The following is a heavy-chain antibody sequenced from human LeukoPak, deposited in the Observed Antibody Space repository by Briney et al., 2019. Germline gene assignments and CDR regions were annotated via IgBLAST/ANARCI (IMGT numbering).Heavy chain of an antibody. V-gene: IGHV3-53*01. D-gene: IGHD3-10*01. CDR3: ARDQDYYGSGSL. CDR1: GFTVSSNY. CDR2: IYSGGST. J-gene: IGHJ4*02. Sequence: PGRSLRLSCAASGFTVSSNYMSWVRQAPGKGLEWVSVIYSGGSTYYADSVKGRFTISRDNSKNTLYLQMNSLRAEDTAVYYCARDQDYYGSGSLWGQGTLVTVSS.